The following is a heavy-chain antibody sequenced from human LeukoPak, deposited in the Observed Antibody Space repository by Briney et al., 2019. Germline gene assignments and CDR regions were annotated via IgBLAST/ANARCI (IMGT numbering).Heavy chain of an antibody. CDR1: AGYISGYY. Sequence: PSESLSLTCTASAGYISGYYWSSVRLPAGKGLEWIGYIYSSGSTKYNPSLKRRVTMSVDTSKNQVSLKLSSAAAADTAIYYCSRSSYSPKLLYYFDHWGQVSLVTVSS. J-gene: IGHJ4*02. CDR2: IYSSGST. D-gene: IGHD4-23*01. CDR3: SRSSYSPKLLYYFDH. V-gene: IGHV4-4*07.